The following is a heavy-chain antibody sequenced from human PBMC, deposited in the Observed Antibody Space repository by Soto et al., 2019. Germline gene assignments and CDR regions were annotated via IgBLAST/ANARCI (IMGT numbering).Heavy chain of an antibody. J-gene: IGHJ4*02. CDR2: IYYSGST. CDR3: ARDRYGGDFDY. D-gene: IGHD2-21*01. Sequence: SETLSLTCTVSGGSISSYYWSWIRQPPGKGLEWIGYIYYSGSTNYNPSLKSRVTISVDTSKNQFSLKLSSVTAADTAVYYCARDRYGGDFDYWGQGTLVTSPQ. V-gene: IGHV4-59*01. CDR1: GGSISSYY.